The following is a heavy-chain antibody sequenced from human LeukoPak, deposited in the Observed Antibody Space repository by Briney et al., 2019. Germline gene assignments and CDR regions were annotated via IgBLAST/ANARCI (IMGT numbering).Heavy chain of an antibody. Sequence: KSGGSLRLSCAASGFTFSSYSMNWVRQAPGKGLEWVSSISSSSSYIYYADSVKGRFTISRDNAKNSLYLQMNSLRAEDTAVYYCAREPFYYDSSGYYSGGFDYWGQGTLVTVSS. CDR2: ISSSSSYI. J-gene: IGHJ4*02. CDR3: AREPFYYDSSGYYSGGFDY. D-gene: IGHD3-22*01. CDR1: GFTFSSYS. V-gene: IGHV3-21*01.